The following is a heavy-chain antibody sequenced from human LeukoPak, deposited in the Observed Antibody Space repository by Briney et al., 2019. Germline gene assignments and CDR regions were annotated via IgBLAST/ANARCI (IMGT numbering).Heavy chain of an antibody. CDR1: GYTFTGYY. Sequence: ASVKVSCKASGYTFTGYYMHWVRQAPGQGLEWMGWINPNSGGTNYAQKFQGRVTMTRDTFISTAYMELSRLRSDDTAAYYCARDGGDYWYKDYWGQGTLVTISS. CDR3: ARDGGDYWYKDY. D-gene: IGHD4-17*01. V-gene: IGHV1-2*02. CDR2: INPNSGGT. J-gene: IGHJ4*02.